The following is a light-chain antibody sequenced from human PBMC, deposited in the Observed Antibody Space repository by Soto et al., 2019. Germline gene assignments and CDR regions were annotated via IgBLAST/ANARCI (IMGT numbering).Light chain of an antibody. CDR1: QDITND. J-gene: IGKJ4*01. CDR2: EAS. V-gene: IGKV1-33*01. Sequence: TQSPSSLSASVGDRVTITCQASQDITNDLNWYQQKPGKAPKVLIYEASNLKTGVPSRFSGNEAGTDFTFTISSLQPEEIATYFRQQYDNVPLTFGGGNKVEIK. CDR3: QQYDNVPLT.